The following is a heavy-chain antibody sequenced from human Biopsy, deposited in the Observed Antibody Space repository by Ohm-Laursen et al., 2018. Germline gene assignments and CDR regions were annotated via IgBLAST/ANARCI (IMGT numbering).Heavy chain of an antibody. CDR3: AKDRRAVAGYDAFDI. CDR2: ISWNSGSI. CDR1: GFTFADYA. J-gene: IGHJ3*02. Sequence: SLRLSCAASGFTFADYAMHWVRQAPGKGLEWVSGISWNSGSIGYADSVKGRFTISRDNAKNSLYLQMNSLRAEDTALYYCAKDRRAVAGYDAFDIWGQGTMVTVSS. V-gene: IGHV3-9*01. D-gene: IGHD6-19*01.